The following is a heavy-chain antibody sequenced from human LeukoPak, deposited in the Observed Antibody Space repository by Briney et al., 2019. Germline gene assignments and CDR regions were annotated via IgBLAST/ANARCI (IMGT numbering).Heavy chain of an antibody. CDR3: ARGPPLDP. J-gene: IGHJ5*02. Sequence: KSGGSLRLSCAASGFTFSRHWMYWVRQAPGKGLEWVSSISSSSSYIYYADSVKGRFTISRDNAKNSLYLQMNSLRAEDTAVYYCARGPPLDPWGQGTLVTVSS. V-gene: IGHV3-21*01. CDR1: GFTFSRHW. CDR2: ISSSSSYI.